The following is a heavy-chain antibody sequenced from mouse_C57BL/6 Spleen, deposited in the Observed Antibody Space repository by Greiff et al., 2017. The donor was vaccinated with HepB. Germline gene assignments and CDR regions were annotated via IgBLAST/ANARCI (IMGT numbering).Heavy chain of an antibody. V-gene: IGHV1-82*01. J-gene: IGHJ4*01. CDR1: GYAFSSSW. CDR2: IYPGDGDT. Sequence: VKLMESGPELVKPGASVKISCKASGYAFSSSWMNWVKQRPGKGLEWIGRIYPGDGDTNYNGKFKGKATLTADKSSSTAYMQLSSLTSEDSAVYFCARRIYYYGMDYWGQGTSVTVSS. CDR3: ARRIYYYGMDY.